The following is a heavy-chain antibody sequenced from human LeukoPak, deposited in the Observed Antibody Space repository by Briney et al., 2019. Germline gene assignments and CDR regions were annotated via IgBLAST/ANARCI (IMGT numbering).Heavy chain of an antibody. CDR2: LYYSEST. V-gene: IGHV4-39*02. Sequence: SETLSLTCTVSGGSIERSSHYWGWIRQAPGKGLEWIVSLYYSESTYYHPYLESRVTVSVDTSKNQFSLKLSSVTAADTAVYYCARDQGTYYDILTGSRNLEGWYFDLWGRGTLVTVSS. CDR3: ARDQGTYYDILTGSRNLEGWYFDL. CDR1: GGSIERSSHY. D-gene: IGHD3-9*01. J-gene: IGHJ2*01.